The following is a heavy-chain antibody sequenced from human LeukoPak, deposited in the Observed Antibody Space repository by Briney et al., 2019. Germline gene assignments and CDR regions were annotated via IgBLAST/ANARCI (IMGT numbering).Heavy chain of an antibody. CDR3: ARADMVTIPYYYYYMDV. D-gene: IGHD5-18*01. CDR2: IYYSGST. CDR1: GGSISSYY. J-gene: IGHJ6*03. V-gene: IGHV4-59*01. Sequence: SETLSLTCTVSGGSISSYYWSWIRQPPGKGLEWIGYIYYSGSTNYNPSLKSRVTISVDTSKNQFSLKLSSVTAADTAVYYCARADMVTIPYYYYYMDVWGKGTTVTISS.